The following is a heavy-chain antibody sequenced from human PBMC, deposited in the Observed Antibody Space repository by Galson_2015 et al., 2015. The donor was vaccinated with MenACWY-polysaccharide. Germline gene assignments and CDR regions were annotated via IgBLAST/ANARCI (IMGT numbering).Heavy chain of an antibody. CDR1: GFTFSTYG. Sequence: SLRLSCAASGFTFSTYGMHWVRQAPGKGLEWVAVIWYDGNNKYYADSVKGRFTISRDNSKSTLYLQMNSLRVEDTAVYYCNTGDGHTTGLDYWGQGTLVTVSS. CDR2: IWYDGNNK. V-gene: IGHV3-33*01. J-gene: IGHJ4*02. D-gene: IGHD2-8*02. CDR3: NTGDGHTTGLDY.